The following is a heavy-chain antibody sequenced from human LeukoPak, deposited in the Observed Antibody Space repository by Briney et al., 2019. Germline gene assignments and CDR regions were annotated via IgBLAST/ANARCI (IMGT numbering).Heavy chain of an antibody. D-gene: IGHD6-19*01. CDR1: GYTFTGYY. V-gene: IGHV1-2*02. Sequence: GASGKVSCKASGYTFTGYYMHWMRQAPGQGLEWMGWINPNSGGTNYAQKFQGRVTMTRDTSISTAYMELSRLRSDDTAVYYCARVGIAVAGADYWGQGTLVTVSS. J-gene: IGHJ4*02. CDR2: INPNSGGT. CDR3: ARVGIAVAGADY.